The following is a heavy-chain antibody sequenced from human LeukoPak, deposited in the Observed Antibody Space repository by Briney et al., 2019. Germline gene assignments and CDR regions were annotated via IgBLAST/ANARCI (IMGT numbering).Heavy chain of an antibody. J-gene: IGHJ4*02. D-gene: IGHD2-15*01. CDR3: VRDLLSLPQKYFDS. CDR2: IQYDGSNK. Sequence: GGSLRLSCAASGFTFSSYGMHWVRQAPGKGLEWVAYIQYDGSNKYHADSVKGRFTISRDDSKNTLSLQMSSLRAEDTAVYYCVRDLLSLPQKYFDSWGQGTLVTVSS. CDR1: GFTFSSYG. V-gene: IGHV3-30*02.